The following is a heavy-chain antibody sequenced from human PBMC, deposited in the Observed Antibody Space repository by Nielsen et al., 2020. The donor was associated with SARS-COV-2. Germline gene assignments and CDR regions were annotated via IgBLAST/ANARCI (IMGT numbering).Heavy chain of an antibody. Sequence: GESLKISCTASGFTFGDYAMSWFRQAPGKGLEWVGFIRSKAYGGTTEYAASVKGRFTISRDDSKSIAYLQMNSLKTEDTAVYYCTRDITYYYGSGSYKLHNNWFDPWGQGTLVTVSS. J-gene: IGHJ5*02. D-gene: IGHD3-10*01. CDR1: GFTFGDYA. V-gene: IGHV3-49*03. CDR3: TRDITYYYGSGSYKLHNNWFDP. CDR2: IRSKAYGGTT.